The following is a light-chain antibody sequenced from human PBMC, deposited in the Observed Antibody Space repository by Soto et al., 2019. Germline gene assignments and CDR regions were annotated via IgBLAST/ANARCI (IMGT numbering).Light chain of an antibody. Sequence: TVLTQSPGTLSLSPGERATLSCRASQSVSSSYLAWYQQKPGQAPRLLIYGASSRATGIPDRFSGSGSGTDFTLTICRLEPEDFAVYYCQQYDSSLWTFGQGTKVEIK. J-gene: IGKJ1*01. CDR1: QSVSSSY. CDR2: GAS. CDR3: QQYDSSLWT. V-gene: IGKV3-20*01.